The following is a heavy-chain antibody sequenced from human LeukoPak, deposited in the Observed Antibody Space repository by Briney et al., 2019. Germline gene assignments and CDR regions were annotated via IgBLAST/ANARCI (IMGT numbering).Heavy chain of an antibody. CDR1: GYTFTGYY. CDR2: INPNSGGT. J-gene: IGHJ6*02. Sequence: ASVKVSCKASGYTFTGYYMHWVRQAPGQGLEWMGWINPNSGGTNYAQKFQGWVTMTRDTSISTAYMELSRLRSDDTAVYYCARENGVWKSKAYYYYGMDVWGQGTTVTVSS. CDR3: ARENGVWKSKAYYYYGMDV. V-gene: IGHV1-2*04. D-gene: IGHD2-8*01.